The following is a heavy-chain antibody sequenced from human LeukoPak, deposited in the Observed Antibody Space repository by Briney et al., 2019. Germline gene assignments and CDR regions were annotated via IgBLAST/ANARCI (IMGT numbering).Heavy chain of an antibody. CDR2: IKQDESEK. Sequence: QSGGSLRLSCAASGFALSKYWMSWVRQAPGKGLEWVANIKQDESEKYYVDSVKGRFTISRDNADNSLHLQMNSLKVEDTAVYYCARYGNGEWLAHYAFDMWGQGTMVTVSS. J-gene: IGHJ3*02. D-gene: IGHD6-19*01. CDR3: ARYGNGEWLAHYAFDM. V-gene: IGHV3-7*01. CDR1: GFALSKYW.